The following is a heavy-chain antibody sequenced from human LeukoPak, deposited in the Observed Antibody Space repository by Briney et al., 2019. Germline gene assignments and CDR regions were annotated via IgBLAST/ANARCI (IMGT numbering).Heavy chain of an antibody. CDR3: ARDSATVTYYFDY. V-gene: IGHV4-34*01. J-gene: IGHJ4*02. D-gene: IGHD4-17*01. CDR1: GGSFSGYY. CDR2: INHSGST. Sequence: PSETLSLICAVYGGSFSGYYWSWIRQPPGKGLEWIGEINHSGSTNYNPSLKSRVTISVDTSKNQFSLKLSSVTAADTAVYYCARDSATVTYYFDYWGQGTLVTVSS.